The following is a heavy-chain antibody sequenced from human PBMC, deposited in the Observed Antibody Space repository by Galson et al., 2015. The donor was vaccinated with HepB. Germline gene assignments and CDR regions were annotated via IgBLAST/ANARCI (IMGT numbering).Heavy chain of an antibody. CDR2: IYPGDSDT. D-gene: IGHD3-10*01. V-gene: IGHV5-51*03. Sequence: QSGAEVKKPGESLKISCESSGYSFTSHWIGWVRQMPGKGLEWMGAIYPGDSDTRYSPSLQGQVTISADKSTGTAYLQWSSLKASDTAMYYCARLFGGGSGSYYNAYYFDYWGQGTLVTVSS. J-gene: IGHJ4*02. CDR3: ARLFGGGSGSYYNAYYFDY. CDR1: GYSFTSHW.